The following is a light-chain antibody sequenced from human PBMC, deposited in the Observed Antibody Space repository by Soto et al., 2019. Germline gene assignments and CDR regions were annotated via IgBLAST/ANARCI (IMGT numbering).Light chain of an antibody. CDR1: QGIGSY. CDR2: VAS. Sequence: DIQLTQSPSFLSASGGDRVTITCRASQGIGSYLAWYQQKPGKAPNLLIYVASTLQNGVPSRFIGSGSGTLFTLTVSSLQPEDFATYYCQQVIRYPYTFGQGTKLEIK. V-gene: IGKV1-9*01. CDR3: QQVIRYPYT. J-gene: IGKJ2*01.